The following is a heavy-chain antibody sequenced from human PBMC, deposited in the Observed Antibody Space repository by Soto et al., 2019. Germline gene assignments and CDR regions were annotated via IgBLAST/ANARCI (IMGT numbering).Heavy chain of an antibody. J-gene: IGHJ3*02. D-gene: IGHD5-18*01. CDR2: INHSGST. V-gene: IGHV4-34*01. CDR3: ATPYSYGARYDAFDI. CDR1: GGSFSGYY. Sequence: QVQLQQWGAGLLKPSETLSLTCAVYGGSFSGYYWSWIRQPPGKGLEWIGEINHSGSTNYNPSLKSRVTISVDTSKNQFSLKLSSVTAADTAVYYCATPYSYGARYDAFDIWGQGTMVTVSS.